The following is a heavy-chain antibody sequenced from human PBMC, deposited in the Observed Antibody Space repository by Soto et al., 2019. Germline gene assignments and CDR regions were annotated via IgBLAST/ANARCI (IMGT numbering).Heavy chain of an antibody. CDR2: IYYSGST. D-gene: IGHD4-17*01. CDR1: GASISSYY. J-gene: IGHJ3*02. V-gene: IGHV4-59*01. CDR3: ARKLVTTWAFDI. Sequence: SETLSLTCTVSGASISSYYWSWIRQPPGKGLEWIGYIYYSGSTNYNPSLKSRVTISVDTSKNQFSLKLTSVTAADTAVYYCARKLVTTWAFDIWGQETMVTVSS.